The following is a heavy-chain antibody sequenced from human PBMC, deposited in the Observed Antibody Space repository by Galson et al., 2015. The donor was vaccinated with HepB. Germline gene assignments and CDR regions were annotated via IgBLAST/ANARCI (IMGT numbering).Heavy chain of an antibody. Sequence: ETLSLTCTVSGGSVSSGSYYWSWIRQPPGKGLEWIGYIYYSGSTNYNPSLKSRVTISVDTSKNQFSLKLSSVTAADTAVYYCARSPFIVGAEGDIWGQGTMVTVSS. CDR1: GGSVSSGSYY. CDR2: IYYSGST. CDR3: ARSPFIVGAEGDI. D-gene: IGHD1-26*01. V-gene: IGHV4-61*01. J-gene: IGHJ3*02.